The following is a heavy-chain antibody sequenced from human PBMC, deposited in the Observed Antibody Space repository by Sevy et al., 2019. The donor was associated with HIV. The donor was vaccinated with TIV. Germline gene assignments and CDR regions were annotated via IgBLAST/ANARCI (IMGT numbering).Heavy chain of an antibody. Sequence: GGSLRLSCAASGFTFSSYSMNWVRQAPGKGLEWVSSISSSSSYIYYARSVKGRFTISRDNAKNSLYLQMNSLRAEDTAVYYCARDLEKPDIVVVVAAAFDIWGQGTMVTVSS. CDR1: GFTFSSYS. CDR3: ARDLEKPDIVVVVAAAFDI. V-gene: IGHV3-21*01. J-gene: IGHJ3*02. D-gene: IGHD2-15*01. CDR2: ISSSSSYI.